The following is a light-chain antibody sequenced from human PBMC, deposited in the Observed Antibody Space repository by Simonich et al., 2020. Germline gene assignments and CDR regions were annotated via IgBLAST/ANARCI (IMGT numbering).Light chain of an antibody. J-gene: IGKJ3*01. V-gene: IGKV4-1*01. CDR3: QQYYSTPFT. CDR1: QSVLYSSNNKNY. CDR2: WAS. Sequence: DIVMTQSPDSLAVSLGERATINCKSSQSVLYSSNNKNYLAWYQQKPGQPPTLLIYWASTRESGVPDRVSGRGSGTDFTLTISSLQAEDVAVYYCQQYYSTPFTFGPGTKVDIK.